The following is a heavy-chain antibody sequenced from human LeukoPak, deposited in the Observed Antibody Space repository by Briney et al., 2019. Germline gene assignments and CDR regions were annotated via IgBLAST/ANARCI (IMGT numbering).Heavy chain of an antibody. V-gene: IGHV3-48*01. D-gene: IGHD6-13*01. CDR1: GFTFSSYS. Sequence: GGSLRLSCAASGFTFSSYSMNWVRQAPGKGLEWVSYIDSSSTTVLYADSVKGRFTISRDNAKNSLYLQMNSLRAEDTAVYYCARDGWYSSNWLLDYWGQGTLVTVSS. CDR2: IDSSSTTV. J-gene: IGHJ4*02. CDR3: ARDGWYSSNWLLDY.